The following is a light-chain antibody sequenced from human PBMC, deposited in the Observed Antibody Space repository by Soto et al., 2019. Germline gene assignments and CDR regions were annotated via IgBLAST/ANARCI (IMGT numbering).Light chain of an antibody. V-gene: IGKV3-20*01. CDR3: QHFDSSPA. CDR2: GAS. CDR1: QTVSRSY. J-gene: IGKJ4*01. Sequence: EIVLTQSPGTLSLSPGESATLSCTASQTVSRSYFVWYQQKPGQAPRLLIYGASARAPGIPDRFSGTGSGTESTLSISRLEPEDFAVYFCQHFDSSPAFGGGTKVEIK.